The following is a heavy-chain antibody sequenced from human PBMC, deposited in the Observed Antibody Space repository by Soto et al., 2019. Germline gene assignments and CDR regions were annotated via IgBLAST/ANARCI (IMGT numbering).Heavy chain of an antibody. CDR3: AKEARGRLALEY. J-gene: IGHJ4*02. V-gene: IGHV3-23*01. D-gene: IGHD3-16*01. CDR1: GFTFSSYA. CDR2: ISGSGGDT. Sequence: EVQLLESGGGLVQPGGPLRLSCAASGFTFSSYAMNWVRQAPGKGLEWVSLISGSGGDTYYADSVKGRFTVSRDNSKTTLYIQMNSLRAEDTAVYYCAKEARGRLALEYWGQGTLVTVSS.